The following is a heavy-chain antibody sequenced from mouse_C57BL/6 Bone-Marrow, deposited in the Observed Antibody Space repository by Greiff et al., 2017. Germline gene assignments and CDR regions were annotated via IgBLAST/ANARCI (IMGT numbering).Heavy chain of an antibody. V-gene: IGHV5-4*01. CDR1: GFTFSSYA. CDR3: ARDENCSNYVGFAY. J-gene: IGHJ3*01. CDR2: ISDGGSYT. Sequence: EVHLVESGGGLVKPGGSLKLSCAASGFTFSSYAMSWVRQTPEKRLEWVATISDGGSYTYYPDNVKGRFTISRDNAKNNLYLQMSHLKSEDTAMYYCARDENCSNYVGFAYWGQGTPVTVSA. D-gene: IGHD2-5*01.